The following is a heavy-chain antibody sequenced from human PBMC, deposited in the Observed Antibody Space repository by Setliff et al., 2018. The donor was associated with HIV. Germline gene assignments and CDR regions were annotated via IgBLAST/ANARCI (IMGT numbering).Heavy chain of an antibody. CDR2: ISVYNGNT. V-gene: IGHV1-18*01. Sequence: ASVKVSCKASTYTFSSYVINWVRQAHGQGLEWMGRISVYNGNTIYAQKLQGRVIMTTDTSTSTAYMELRSLRSDDTAMYYCSTQRDIVMVPGQGGFDIWAQGTMVTVSS. D-gene: IGHD2-2*01. CDR3: STQRDIVMVPGQGGFDI. CDR1: TYTFSSYV. J-gene: IGHJ3*02.